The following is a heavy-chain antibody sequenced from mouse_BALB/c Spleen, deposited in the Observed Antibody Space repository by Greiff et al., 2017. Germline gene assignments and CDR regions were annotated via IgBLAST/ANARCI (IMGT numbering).Heavy chain of an antibody. D-gene: IGHD2-4*01. CDR1: GYSFTSYW. CDR3: TASTMITTGWFAY. J-gene: IGHJ3*01. Sequence: EVQLQESGTVLARPGASVKMSCKASGYSFTSYWMHWVKQRPGQGLEWIGAIYPGNSDTSYNQKFKGKAKLTAVTSASTAYMELSSLTNEDSAVYYCTASTMITTGWFAYWGQGTLVTVSA. V-gene: IGHV1-5*01. CDR2: IYPGNSDT.